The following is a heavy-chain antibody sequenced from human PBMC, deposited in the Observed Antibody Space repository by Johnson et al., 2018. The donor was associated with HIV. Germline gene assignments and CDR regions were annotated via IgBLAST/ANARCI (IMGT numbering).Heavy chain of an antibody. CDR1: GFTFSSYA. Sequence: VQLVESGGGLVQPGGSLRLSCAASGFTFSSYAMSWVRQAPGKGLEWVSAISGSGGRTYYADSVKGRFTISRDNSKNTLYLQMNSLSPEDTAVYYCAREDVSSGYAGTFDIWGQGTWVTVSS. CDR2: ISGSGGRT. D-gene: IGHD5-12*01. J-gene: IGHJ3*02. CDR3: AREDVSSGYAGTFDI. V-gene: IGHV3-23*04.